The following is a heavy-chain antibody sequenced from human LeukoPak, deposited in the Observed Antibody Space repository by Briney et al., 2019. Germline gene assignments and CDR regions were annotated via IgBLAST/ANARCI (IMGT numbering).Heavy chain of an antibody. CDR2: IGWDSDSK. V-gene: IGHV3-43*01. CDR1: GFTFDEYT. J-gene: IGHJ4*02. D-gene: IGHD6-19*01. Sequence: GGSLRLSCAASGFTFDEYTMHWVRQVPGKGLEWVSVIGWDSDSKYYLESVKGRFTISRDNTKNSLYLQMNSPRAEDTAFYYCAKDRSRSYSSFDSWGQGTLVTVSS. CDR3: AKDRSRSYSSFDS.